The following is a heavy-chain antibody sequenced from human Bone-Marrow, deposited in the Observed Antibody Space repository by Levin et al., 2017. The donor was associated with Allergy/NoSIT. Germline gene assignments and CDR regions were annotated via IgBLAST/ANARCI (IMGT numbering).Heavy chain of an antibody. J-gene: IGHJ3*02. CDR1: DSSINSGYY. CDR3: ARGGGQWLVRETAFDI. V-gene: IGHV4-38-2*01. Sequence: GSLRLSCAVSDSSINSGYYWTWIRQPPGKALEWIGSIHYTGNTDYNPSLESRLTISLDTSKNQFSLRLTSVTAADAAVYYCARGGGQWLVRETAFDIWGQGTIVPVSS. CDR2: IHYTGNT. D-gene: IGHD6-19*01.